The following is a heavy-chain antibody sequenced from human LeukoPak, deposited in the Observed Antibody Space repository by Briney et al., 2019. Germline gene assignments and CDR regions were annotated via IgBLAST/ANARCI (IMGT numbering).Heavy chain of an antibody. D-gene: IGHD3-22*01. CDR2: IYYTGST. CDR3: ARGRGDSRGTSFDS. CDR1: GDSISIYY. J-gene: IGHJ4*02. V-gene: IGHV4-59*01. Sequence: PSETLSLTCTVSGDSISIYYWSWIRQPPGKGLEWIGYIYYTGSTTYNPSLKSRLTISTDTSKNQFCLNLISLTAADTAVYYCARGRGDSRGTSFDSWGQGTLVTVSS.